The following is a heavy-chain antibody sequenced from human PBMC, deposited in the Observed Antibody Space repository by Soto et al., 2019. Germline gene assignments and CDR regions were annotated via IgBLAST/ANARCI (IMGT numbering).Heavy chain of an antibody. CDR1: GYTFTSYG. Sequence: ASVKVSCKASGYTFTSYGISWVRQAPGQGLEWMGWISAYNSNTNYAQKLQGRVTMTTDTSTSTAYMELRSLRSDDTAVYYCARGPAAAYYYYYMDVWGKGTTVTVSS. J-gene: IGHJ6*03. CDR2: ISAYNSNT. D-gene: IGHD6-25*01. V-gene: IGHV1-18*01. CDR3: ARGPAAAYYYYYMDV.